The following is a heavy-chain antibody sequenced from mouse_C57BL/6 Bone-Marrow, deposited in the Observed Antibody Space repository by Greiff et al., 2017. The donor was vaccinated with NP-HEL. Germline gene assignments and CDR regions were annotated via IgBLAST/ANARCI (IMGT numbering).Heavy chain of an antibody. CDR1: GYAFSSYW. V-gene: IGHV1-80*01. CDR2: IYPGDGDT. D-gene: IGHD1-1*01. J-gene: IGHJ1*03. Sequence: QVQLKQSGAELMKPGASVKISCKASGYAFSSYWMNWVKQRPGKGLEWIGQIYPGDGDTNYNGKFKGKATLTADKSSSTAYMQLSSLTSEDSAVYFCARGDYYGSSLWYFGVWGTGTTVTVSS. CDR3: ARGDYYGSSLWYFGV.